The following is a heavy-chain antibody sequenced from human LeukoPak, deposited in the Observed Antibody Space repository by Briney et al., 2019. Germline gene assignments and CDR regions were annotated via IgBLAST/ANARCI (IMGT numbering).Heavy chain of an antibody. Sequence: PGGSLRLSCAASGFTFSSYAMHWVRQAPGKGLEWVAVISYDGSNKYYADSVKGRFTISRDNSKNTLYLQMTSLRAEDTAVYYCAREYPTDSSSWHRYFDYWGQGTLVTVSS. CDR2: ISYDGSNK. CDR3: AREYPTDSSSWHRYFDY. J-gene: IGHJ4*02. V-gene: IGHV3-30-3*01. CDR1: GFTFSSYA. D-gene: IGHD6-13*01.